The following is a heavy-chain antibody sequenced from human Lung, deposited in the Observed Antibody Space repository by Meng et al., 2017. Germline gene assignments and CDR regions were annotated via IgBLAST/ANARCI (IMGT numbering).Heavy chain of an antibody. J-gene: IGHJ4*02. CDR3: ARGLGEAVVPRTMFDY. CDR2: IYHSGGT. Sequence: QVQLHESRPVLVNPSGTLSLACGVAGGSISSSNWWSWVRQPPGKGLEWIGEIYHSGGTKYNPSLKSRVTISVDKSKNQFSLKLSSVSAADTAVYYCARGLGEAVVPRTMFDYWGQGTLVTVSS. D-gene: IGHD2-2*01. CDR1: GGSISSSNW. V-gene: IGHV4-4*02.